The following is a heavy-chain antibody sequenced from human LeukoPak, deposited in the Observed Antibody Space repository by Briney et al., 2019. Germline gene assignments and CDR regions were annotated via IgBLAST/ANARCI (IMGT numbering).Heavy chain of an antibody. D-gene: IGHD6-6*01. CDR2: ITSDGSST. J-gene: IGHJ6*03. CDR1: GFTFSSYS. CDR3: ATSSYYYYYMDV. Sequence: PGGSLRLSCAASGFTFSSYSMNWVRHAPGKGLVWVSYITSDGSSTSYADSVKGRFTVSRDNTKNTLYLQMNSLRAEDTAVYYCATSSYYYYYMDVWGKGTTVTISS. V-gene: IGHV3-74*01.